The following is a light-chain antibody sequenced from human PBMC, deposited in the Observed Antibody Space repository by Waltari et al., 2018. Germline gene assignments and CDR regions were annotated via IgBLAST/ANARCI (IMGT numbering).Light chain of an antibody. CDR3: HQFYVAPHT. CDR1: QPALYSANNKNY. Sequence: DIVMTQSPDSLAVSLGERATNHCKSSQPALYSANNKNYLAWYQQKPGQPPKLLIYLASTRESGVPDRFSGSGSGTDFTLTISSLQAEDVAVYYCHQFYVAPHTFGQGTRLVIK. CDR2: LAS. V-gene: IGKV4-1*01. J-gene: IGKJ2*01.